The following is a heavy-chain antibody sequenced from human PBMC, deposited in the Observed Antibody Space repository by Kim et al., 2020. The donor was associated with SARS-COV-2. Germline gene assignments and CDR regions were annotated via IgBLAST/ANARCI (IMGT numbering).Heavy chain of an antibody. J-gene: IGHJ6*02. CDR3: ARDSTIFGVVKGVGYYYYGMDV. V-gene: IGHV1-69*13. D-gene: IGHD3-3*01. Sequence: SVKVSCKASGGTFSSYAISWVRQAPGQGLEWMGGIIPIFGTANYAQKFQGRVTITADESTSTAYMELSSLRSEDTAVYYCARDSTIFGVVKGVGYYYYGMDVWGQGTTVTVSS. CDR2: IIPIFGTA. CDR1: GGTFSSYA.